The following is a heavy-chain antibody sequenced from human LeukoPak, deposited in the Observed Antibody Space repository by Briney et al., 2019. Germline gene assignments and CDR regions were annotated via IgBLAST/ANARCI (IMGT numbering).Heavy chain of an antibody. V-gene: IGHV1-18*01. CDR1: GYTFIRYG. CDR3: ARDGSPYKWFDP. CDR2: ISGYNDHT. Sequence: ASVRVSCKASGYTFIRYGIRWVRQAPGQGLEWMGWISGYNDHTNYTQKFQSSVNMTTDTSTSKVYMERRSLRSDDTAVYYCARDGSPYKWFDPWGQGTLVTVSS. J-gene: IGHJ5*02.